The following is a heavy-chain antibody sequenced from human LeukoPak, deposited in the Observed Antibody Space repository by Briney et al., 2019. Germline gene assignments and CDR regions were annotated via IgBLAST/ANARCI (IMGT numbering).Heavy chain of an antibody. Sequence: GGSLRLSCAASGFTFSSYAMHWVRQAPGKGLEYVSAISSNGGSTYYANSVKGRFTISRDNSKNTLYLQMGSLRAEDMAVYYRARDMYYYDSSGIFDYWGQGTLVTVSS. CDR1: GFTFSSYA. CDR3: ARDMYYYDSSGIFDY. D-gene: IGHD3-22*01. V-gene: IGHV3-64*01. J-gene: IGHJ4*02. CDR2: ISSNGGST.